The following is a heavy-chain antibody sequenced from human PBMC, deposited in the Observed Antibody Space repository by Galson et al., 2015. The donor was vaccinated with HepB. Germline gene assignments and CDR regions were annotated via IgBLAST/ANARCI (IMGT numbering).Heavy chain of an antibody. CDR3: ARDRPKQWLAYNWFDP. J-gene: IGHJ5*02. Sequence: SVKVSCKASGYTFTGYYMHWVRQAPGQGLEWMGWINPNSGGTNYAQKFQGRVTMTRDTSISTAYMELSRLRSDDTAVYYCARDRPKQWLAYNWFDPWGQGTLVTVSS. V-gene: IGHV1-2*02. D-gene: IGHD6-19*01. CDR1: GYTFTGYY. CDR2: INPNSGGT.